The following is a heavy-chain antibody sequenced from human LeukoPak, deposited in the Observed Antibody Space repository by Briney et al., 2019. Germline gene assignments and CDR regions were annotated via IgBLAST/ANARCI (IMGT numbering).Heavy chain of an antibody. V-gene: IGHV3-7*01. CDR1: GFTFSSYW. D-gene: IGHD3-10*01. Sequence: GGSLRLSCAASGFTFSSYWMSWVRQAPGKGLEWVANIKQDGSEKYYVDSVKGRFTISRDNAKNSLYLQMNSLRAEDTAVYYCARVRLTMVRGVIYYYYGMDVWGQGTTVTVSS. CDR3: ARVRLTMVRGVIYYYYGMDV. CDR2: IKQDGSEK. J-gene: IGHJ6*02.